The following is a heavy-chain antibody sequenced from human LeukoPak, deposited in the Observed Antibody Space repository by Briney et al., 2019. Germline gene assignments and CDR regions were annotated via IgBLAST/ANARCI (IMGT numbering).Heavy chain of an antibody. CDR1: GFTVSSNY. V-gene: IGHV3-23*01. Sequence: GGSLRLSCAASGFTVSSNYMSWVRQAPGKGLEWVSAISGSGGSTYYADSVKGRFTISRDNSKNTLYLQMNSLRAEDTAVYYCAKEGSPYCGGDCYNFDYWGQGTLVTVSS. J-gene: IGHJ4*02. CDR3: AKEGSPYCGGDCYNFDY. CDR2: ISGSGGST. D-gene: IGHD2-21*02.